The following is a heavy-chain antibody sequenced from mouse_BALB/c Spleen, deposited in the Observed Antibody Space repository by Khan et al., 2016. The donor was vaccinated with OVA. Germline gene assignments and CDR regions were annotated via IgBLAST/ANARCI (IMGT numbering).Heavy chain of an antibody. Sequence: VQLQQSGGEVVRPGTSVKITCKASGYTFTNYWLGWIKQRPGHGLEWIGDIYPGGDYTNYNEKFKGKATLTVDTSSSTANMQISSLTSADSAVCFCARWATWYFDVWGAGTTVTVSS. CDR2: IYPGGDYT. V-gene: IGHV1-63*02. CDR1: GYTFTNYW. J-gene: IGHJ1*01. CDR3: ARWATWYFDV. D-gene: IGHD3-1*01.